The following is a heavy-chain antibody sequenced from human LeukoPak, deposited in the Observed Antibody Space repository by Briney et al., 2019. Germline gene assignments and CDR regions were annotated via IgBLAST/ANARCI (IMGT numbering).Heavy chain of an antibody. CDR2: TSGYNGNT. Sequence: ASVKVSCKASGYTSTSYGIGWVRQAPGQGLEWMGWTSGYNGNTNYAQKLQGRVTMTTDTSTSTAYMELRSLRSDDTAVYYCARGCSSTSCYLLDYWGQGTLVTVSS. CDR1: GYTSTSYG. CDR3: ARGCSSTSCYLLDY. J-gene: IGHJ4*02. V-gene: IGHV1-18*01. D-gene: IGHD2-2*01.